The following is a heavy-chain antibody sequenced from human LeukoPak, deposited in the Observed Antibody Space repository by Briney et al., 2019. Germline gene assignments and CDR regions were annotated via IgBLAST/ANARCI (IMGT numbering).Heavy chain of an antibody. CDR3: ARDRGLEWPSDAFDI. CDR2: ISAYNGNT. Sequence: ASVKVPCKASGYTFTSYGISWVRQAPGQGLEWMGWISAYNGNTNYAQKLQGRVTMTTDTSTSTAYMELRSLRSDDTAVYYCARDRGLEWPSDAFDIWGQGTMVTVSS. V-gene: IGHV1-18*01. CDR1: GYTFTSYG. J-gene: IGHJ3*02. D-gene: IGHD3-3*01.